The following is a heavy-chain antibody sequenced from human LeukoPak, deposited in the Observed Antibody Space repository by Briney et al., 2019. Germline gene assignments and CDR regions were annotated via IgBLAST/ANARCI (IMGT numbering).Heavy chain of an antibody. V-gene: IGHV3-30*04. CDR3: ARSSDYDY. CDR2: ISYDGSNK. D-gene: IGHD4-17*01. J-gene: IGHJ4*02. CDR1: GFTFSSYA. Sequence: RGSLRLSCAASGFTFSSYAMHWVRQAPGKGLEWVAVISYDGSNKYYADSVKGRFTISRDNSKNTLYLQMNSLRAEDTAVYYCARSSDYDYWGQGTLVTVSS.